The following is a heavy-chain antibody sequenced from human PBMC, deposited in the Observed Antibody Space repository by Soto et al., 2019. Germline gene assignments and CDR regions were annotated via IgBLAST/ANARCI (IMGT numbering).Heavy chain of an antibody. CDR1: GGSFSGYY. D-gene: IGHD6-13*01. CDR3: ARVHPNLYSSSWPLRLGYFDY. CDR2: INHSGST. Sequence: PSETLSLTCAVYGGSFSGYYWSCIRQPPGKGLEWIGEINHSGSTNYNPSLKSRVTISVDTSKNQFSLKLSSVTAADTAVYYCARVHPNLYSSSWPLRLGYFDYWGQGTLVTV. J-gene: IGHJ4*02. V-gene: IGHV4-34*01.